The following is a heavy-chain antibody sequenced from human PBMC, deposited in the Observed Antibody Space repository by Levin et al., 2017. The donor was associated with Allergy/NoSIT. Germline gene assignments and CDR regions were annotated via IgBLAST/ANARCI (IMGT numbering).Heavy chain of an antibody. D-gene: IGHD4-17*01. Sequence: ASVKVSCKGSGYSFTSYWIGWVRQMPGKGLEWMGIIYPGDSDTRYSPSFQGQVTISADKSISTAYLQWSSLKASDTAMYYCARPYTYGDYLPLEYWGQGTLVTVSS. V-gene: IGHV5-51*01. J-gene: IGHJ4*02. CDR3: ARPYTYGDYLPLEY. CDR1: GYSFTSYW. CDR2: IYPGDSDT.